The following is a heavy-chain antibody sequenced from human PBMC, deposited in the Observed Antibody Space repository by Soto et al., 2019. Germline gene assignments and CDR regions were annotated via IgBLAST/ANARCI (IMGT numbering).Heavy chain of an antibody. D-gene: IGHD2-15*01. CDR1: VFTFSNSW. V-gene: IGHV3-15*01. Sequence: PGGALSLSCAASVFTFSNSWMRWVRQGPVKGLEWVGRIKSKTDGGTTDYAAPVKGRFTISRDDSKNTLYLQMNSLKTEDTAVYYCACCSDSQTGYYYYGMDVWGQGTTVTVSS. CDR2: IKSKTDGGTT. J-gene: IGHJ6*02. CDR3: ACCSDSQTGYYYYGMDV.